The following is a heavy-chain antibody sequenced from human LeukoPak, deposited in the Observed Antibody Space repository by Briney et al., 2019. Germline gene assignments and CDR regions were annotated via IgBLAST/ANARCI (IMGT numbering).Heavy chain of an antibody. CDR2: IYHSGST. J-gene: IGHJ5*02. CDR3: ARGGLGVRGYWFDP. Sequence: NPSETLSLTCTVSGYSISSGYYWGWIRQPPGKGLEWIGSIYHSGSTYYNPSLKSRVTLSVDTSKNQFSLKLSSVTAADTAVYYCARGGLGVRGYWFDPWGQGTLVTVSS. V-gene: IGHV4-38-2*02. CDR1: GYSISSGYY. D-gene: IGHD3-10*01.